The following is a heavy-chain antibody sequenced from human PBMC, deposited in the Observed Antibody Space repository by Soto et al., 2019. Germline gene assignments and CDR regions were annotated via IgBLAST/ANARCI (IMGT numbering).Heavy chain of an antibody. Sequence: GASVKVSCKASGYTFTSYAISWVRQAPGQGLEWMGGIIPIFGTANYAQKFQGRVTITADESTSTAYMELSSLRSEDTAVYYCARDREMATLNWFDPWGQGTLVTVSS. D-gene: IGHD5-12*01. V-gene: IGHV1-69*13. CDR3: ARDREMATLNWFDP. CDR1: GYTFTSYA. CDR2: IIPIFGTA. J-gene: IGHJ5*02.